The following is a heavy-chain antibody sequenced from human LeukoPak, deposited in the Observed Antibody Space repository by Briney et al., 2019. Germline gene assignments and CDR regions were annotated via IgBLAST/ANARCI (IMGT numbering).Heavy chain of an antibody. Sequence: GGSLRLSCAASGFTFDDYGMSWVRQAPGKGLEWVSGINWNGGSTGYADSVKGRFTNSKDNAKNTLYLQMNSLRVEDTAVYYCARGWETPPDYWGQGTLVTVSS. V-gene: IGHV3-20*04. CDR3: ARGWETPPDY. J-gene: IGHJ4*02. CDR1: GFTFDDYG. D-gene: IGHD1-26*01. CDR2: INWNGGST.